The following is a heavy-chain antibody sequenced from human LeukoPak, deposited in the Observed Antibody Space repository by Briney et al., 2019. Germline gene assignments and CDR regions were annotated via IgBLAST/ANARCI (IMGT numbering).Heavy chain of an antibody. CDR1: GGSITNDY. CDR2: IHYSGTI. V-gene: IGHV4-59*01. Sequence: PSETLSLTCIVSGGSITNDYWNWLRQSSGKQLEWIGSIHYSGTINYSPSLKSRITISLDTSKNQFSLKLSSVTAADTAMYYCATSYDHGWLIGSGGQGTLVTVSS. J-gene: IGHJ4*02. D-gene: IGHD3-16*01. CDR3: ATSYDHGWLIGS.